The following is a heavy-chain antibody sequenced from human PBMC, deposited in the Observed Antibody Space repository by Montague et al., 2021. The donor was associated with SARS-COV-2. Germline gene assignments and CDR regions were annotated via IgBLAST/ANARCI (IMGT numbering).Heavy chain of an antibody. Sequence: SETLSLTCTVSGGSMTNYYWSWIRQPPGKGLEWLAYIYYRGSTSYNPSLMSRVTISVDTSKKQFSLKPSSVTAADTAVYYCARQRNDDVLDYWGQGTLVTVSS. J-gene: IGHJ4*02. CDR3: ARQRNDDVLDY. D-gene: IGHD1-1*01. CDR2: IYYRGST. V-gene: IGHV4-59*08. CDR1: GGSMTNYY.